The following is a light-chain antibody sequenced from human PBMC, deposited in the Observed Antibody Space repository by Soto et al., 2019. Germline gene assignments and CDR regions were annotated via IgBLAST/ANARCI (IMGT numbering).Light chain of an antibody. CDR1: QSVSSSY. CDR3: LQYDNWPPWT. CDR2: DAS. Sequence: EIVLTQSPGTLSLSPGERATLSCRASQSVSSSYLAWYQQKPGQPPRLLIYDASTRATGLPARFSGSGSGTEFTLTISSLQSEDFALYYCLQYDNWPPWTFGQGTKVDI. V-gene: IGKV3-15*01. J-gene: IGKJ1*01.